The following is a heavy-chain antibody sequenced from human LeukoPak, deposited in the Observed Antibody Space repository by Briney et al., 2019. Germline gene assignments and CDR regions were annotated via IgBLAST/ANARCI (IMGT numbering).Heavy chain of an antibody. Sequence: GGSLRLSCAASGFTFSSYSMNWVRQAPGKGLEWVSYISSSSSTIYYADSVKGRFTISRDNAKNSLYLQMNSLRAEDTAVYYGARGGYDTYYYYYYYMDVWGKGTTVTVSS. CDR3: ARGGYDTYYYYYYYMDV. J-gene: IGHJ6*03. CDR2: ISSSSSTI. D-gene: IGHD5-12*01. V-gene: IGHV3-48*01. CDR1: GFTFSSYS.